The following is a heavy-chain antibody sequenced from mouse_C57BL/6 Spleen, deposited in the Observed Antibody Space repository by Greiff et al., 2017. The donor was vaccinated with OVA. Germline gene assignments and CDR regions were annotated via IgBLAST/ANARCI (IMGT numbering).Heavy chain of an antibody. D-gene: IGHD1-1*01. CDR1: GYTFTSYW. J-gene: IGHJ3*01. CDR3: ASRNYYGSRLWFAY. V-gene: IGHV1-55*01. CDR2: IYPGSGST. Sequence: QVQLQQPGAELVKPGASVKMSCKASGYTFTSYWITWVKQRPGQGLEWIGVIYPGSGSTNFNEKFNSKATLTVDTSSSTAYMQLSSLTSEDSAVYYCASRNYYGSRLWFAYWGQGTLVTVSA.